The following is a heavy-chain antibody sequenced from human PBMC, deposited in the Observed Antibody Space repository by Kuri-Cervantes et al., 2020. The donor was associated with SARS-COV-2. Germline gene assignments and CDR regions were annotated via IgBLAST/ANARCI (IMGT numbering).Heavy chain of an antibody. CDR2: IHHSGST. J-gene: IGHJ4*02. CDR3: ARQGGIVVVPAAL. Sequence: SETLSLTCTVSGDSISSGDYYWNWIRQPPGKGPEWIGYIHHSGSTYYKPSLKSRVTISVDTSKNQFSLKLSSVAAADTAVYYCARQGGIVVVPAALWGQGTLVTVSS. D-gene: IGHD2-2*01. CDR1: GDSISSGDYY. V-gene: IGHV4-30-2*01.